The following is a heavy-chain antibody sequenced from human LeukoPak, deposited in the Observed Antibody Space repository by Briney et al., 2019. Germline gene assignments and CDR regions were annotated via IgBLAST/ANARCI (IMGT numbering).Heavy chain of an antibody. CDR2: IYYSGST. J-gene: IGHJ4*02. D-gene: IGHD4-17*01. CDR3: AVDYAGGRHY. CDR1: GGAFSGYY. V-gene: IGHV4-59*12. Sequence: PSETLSLTCAVYGGAFSGYYWSWIRQPPGKGLEWIGCIYYSGSTNYNPSLKSRVTMSVDTSKNQFSLKLSSVTAADTAVYYCAVDYAGGRHYWGQGTLVTVSS.